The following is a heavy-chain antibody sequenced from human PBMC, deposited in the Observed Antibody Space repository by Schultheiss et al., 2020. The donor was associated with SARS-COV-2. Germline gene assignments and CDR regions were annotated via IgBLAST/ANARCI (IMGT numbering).Heavy chain of an antibody. CDR2: IIPIFGTA. CDR1: GGTFSSYA. V-gene: IGHV1-69*13. D-gene: IGHD4-17*01. CDR3: ARDSAVLYGDYVPYNWFDP. Sequence: SVKVSCKASGGTFSSYAISWVRQAPGQGLEWMGGIIPIFGTANYAQKFQGRVTITADESTSTAYMELRSLRSDDTAVYYCARDSAVLYGDYVPYNWFDPWGQGTLVTVSS. J-gene: IGHJ5*02.